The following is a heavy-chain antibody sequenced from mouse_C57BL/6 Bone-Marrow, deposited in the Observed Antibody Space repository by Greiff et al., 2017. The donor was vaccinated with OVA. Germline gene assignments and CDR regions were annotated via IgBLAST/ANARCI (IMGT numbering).Heavy chain of an antibody. Sequence: VKLMESGPELVKPGASVKLSCKATGYTFTGYWIEWVKQRPGHGLEWIGEILPGSGSTNYNEKFKGKATFTADTSSNTAYMQLSSLTTEDSAIYYCARKGYYYGSPYFDYWGQGTTLTVSS. V-gene: IGHV1-9*01. J-gene: IGHJ2*01. D-gene: IGHD1-1*01. CDR2: ILPGSGST. CDR1: GYTFTGYW. CDR3: ARKGYYYGSPYFDY.